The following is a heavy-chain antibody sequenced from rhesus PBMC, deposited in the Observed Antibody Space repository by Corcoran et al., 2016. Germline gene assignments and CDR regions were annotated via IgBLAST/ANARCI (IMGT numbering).Heavy chain of an antibody. V-gene: IGHV5-2*01. CDR3: AKGYSVDY. Sequence: EVQLVQSGAEVKRPGESLKISCKTSGYSFTSYWISWVRQMPGKGLEWMGAIDPSDSDTSSSPSCQGQVTTSADKSISTAYLQWSSLKASDSATYYCAKGYSVDYWGQGVLVTVSS. CDR2: IDPSDSDT. D-gene: IGHD6-25*01. CDR1: GYSFTSYW. J-gene: IGHJ4*01.